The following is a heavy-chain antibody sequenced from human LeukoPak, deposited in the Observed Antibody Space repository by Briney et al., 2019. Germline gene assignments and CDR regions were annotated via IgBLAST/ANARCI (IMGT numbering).Heavy chain of an antibody. CDR2: IIPIFSTA. J-gene: IGHJ6*03. CDR1: GGTFSSYA. CDR3: PGGGLLWFGEEHYYYYYYMDV. Sequence: SVTVSFKASGGTFSSYAISWVRQAPGQGLDWMGGIIPIFSTANYAQKFQGRVTINAEESTSTAYMELSRLRSEDTAVYYCPGGGLLWFGEEHYYYYYYMDVWGKGTTVTISS. V-gene: IGHV1-69*13. D-gene: IGHD3-10*01.